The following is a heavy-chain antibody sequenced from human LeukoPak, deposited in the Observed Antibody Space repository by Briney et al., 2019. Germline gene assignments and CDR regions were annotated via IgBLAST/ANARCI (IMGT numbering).Heavy chain of an antibody. D-gene: IGHD1-26*01. J-gene: IGHJ6*03. CDR2: SNDSGGT. CDR1: GFTFSSYA. CDR3: ARLPVIVGAALEYYYYYMDV. Sequence: GSLRLSCAASGFTFSSYAMSWIRQPPGKRLEWVGESNDSGGTNYNPSLKSRVTISADKSKNQVSLKLTSVTAADTAVYYCARLPVIVGAALEYYYYYMDVWGQGTTVTVSS. V-gene: IGHV4-34*01.